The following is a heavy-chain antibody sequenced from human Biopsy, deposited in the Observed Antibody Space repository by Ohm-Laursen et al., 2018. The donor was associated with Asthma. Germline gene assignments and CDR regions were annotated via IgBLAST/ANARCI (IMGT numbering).Heavy chain of an antibody. CDR3: ARMYYDFLTGQVKDVFGV. CDR2: INAGNGNT. J-gene: IGHJ3*01. D-gene: IGHD3-9*01. Sequence: ASVKVSCKASGYTFISYAIHWVRQAPGQRLEWMGWINAGNGNTKYSQKFQGRVTITRDTSASTAHMELRSLRSEDTATYYCARMYYDFLTGQVKDVFGVWGQGTMVTVSS. CDR1: GYTFISYA. V-gene: IGHV1-3*01.